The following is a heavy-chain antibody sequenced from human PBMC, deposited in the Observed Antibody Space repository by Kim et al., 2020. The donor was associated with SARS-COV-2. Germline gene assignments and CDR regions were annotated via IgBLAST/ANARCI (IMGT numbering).Heavy chain of an antibody. V-gene: IGHV4-34*01. CDR3: ARVGVYNWNQPGKYNWFDP. CDR1: GGSFNGYY. D-gene: IGHD1-20*01. CDR2: INHSGST. J-gene: IGHJ5*02. Sequence: SETLSLTCAVYGGSFNGYYWSWIRQPPGKGLEWIGEINHSGSTNYNPSLKSRVTISVDTSKNQFSLKLSSVTAADTAVYYCARVGVYNWNQPGKYNWFDPWGQGTLVTVSS.